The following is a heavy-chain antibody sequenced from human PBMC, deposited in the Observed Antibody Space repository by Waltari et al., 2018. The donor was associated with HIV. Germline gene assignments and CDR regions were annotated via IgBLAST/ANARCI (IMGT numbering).Heavy chain of an antibody. D-gene: IGHD2-15*01. CDR1: GFTFSSYS. CDR3: ATPLNRIEEVA. V-gene: IGHV3-21*01. Sequence: EVQLVESGGGLVKPGGSLSLSCAASGFTFSSYSMNWVRQAPGKGLEWVSSISSSSSYIYYADSVKGRFTISRDNAKNSLYLQMNSLRAEDTAVYYCATPLNRIEEVAWGQGTLVTVSS. CDR2: ISSSSSYI. J-gene: IGHJ5*02.